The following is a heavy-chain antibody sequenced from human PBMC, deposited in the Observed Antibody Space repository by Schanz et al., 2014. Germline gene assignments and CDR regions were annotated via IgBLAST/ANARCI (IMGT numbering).Heavy chain of an antibody. J-gene: IGHJ3*02. Sequence: QVQLVQSGAEVKKPGASVKVSCKASGYTFSSYGITWVRQAPGQGLEWMGKIIPVLNIATYAQRFQGRVSITADTSTNTAYMELSSLTSDDTAVYYCARGGGPEDVFDIWGQGTIXTVSS. CDR3: ARGGGPEDVFDI. V-gene: IGHV1-69*04. CDR1: GYTFSSYG. CDR2: IIPVLNIA. D-gene: IGHD5-12*01.